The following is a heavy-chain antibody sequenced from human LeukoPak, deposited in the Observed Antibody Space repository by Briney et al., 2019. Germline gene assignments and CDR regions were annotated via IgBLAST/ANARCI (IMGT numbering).Heavy chain of an antibody. V-gene: IGHV1-2*02. Sequence: ASVKVSCKGSGYTFTGYYMHWVRQAPGQGLEWMGWINPNSGGTNYAQKFQGRVTMTRDTSISTAYMELSRLRSDDTAVYYCARGTSSIAVDFYWGQGTLVTVSS. D-gene: IGHD6-19*01. CDR2: INPNSGGT. CDR1: GYTFTGYY. CDR3: ARGTSSIAVDFY. J-gene: IGHJ4*02.